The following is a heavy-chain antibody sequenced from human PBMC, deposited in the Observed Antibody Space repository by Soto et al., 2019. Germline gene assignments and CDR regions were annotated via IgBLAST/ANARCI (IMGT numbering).Heavy chain of an antibody. Sequence: ASVKVSCKASGGTFSSYAISWVRQAPGQGLEWMGGIIPIFGTANYAQKFQGRVTITADESTSTAYMELSSLRSEDTAVYYCARGGGIAAAEYHYGMDVWGQGTTVTVSS. D-gene: IGHD6-13*01. CDR3: ARGGGIAAAEYHYGMDV. J-gene: IGHJ6*02. CDR1: GGTFSSYA. V-gene: IGHV1-69*13. CDR2: IIPIFGTA.